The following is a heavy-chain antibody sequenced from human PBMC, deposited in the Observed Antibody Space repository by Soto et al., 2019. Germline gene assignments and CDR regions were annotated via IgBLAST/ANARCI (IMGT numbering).Heavy chain of an antibody. CDR2: TYYRSKWYN. V-gene: IGHV6-1*01. J-gene: IGHJ6*02. Sequence: PSQTLSLTCAISGDSVSSNSAAWNWIRQSPSRGLEWLGRTYYRSKWYNDYAVSVKSRITINPDTSKNQFSLQLNSVTPEDTAVYYCARLQISDLLFLEWSHPRQFSYYYYGMDVWGQGTTVTVSS. D-gene: IGHD3-3*01. CDR1: GDSVSSNSAA. CDR3: ARLQISDLLFLEWSHPRQFSYYYYGMDV.